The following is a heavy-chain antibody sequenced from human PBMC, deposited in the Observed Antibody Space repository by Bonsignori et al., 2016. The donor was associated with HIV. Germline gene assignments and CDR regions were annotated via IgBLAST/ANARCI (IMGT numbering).Heavy chain of an antibody. CDR3: ARATITMVRGPIPRYFDY. CDR1: GGSFSGYY. Sequence: SETLSLTCAVYGGSFSGYYWSWIRQPPGKGLEWIGEINHSGSTNYNPSLKSRVTISVDTSKNQFSLKLSSVTAADTAVYYCARATITMVRGPIPRYFDYWGQGTLVTVSS. D-gene: IGHD3-10*01. V-gene: IGHV4-34*01. CDR2: INHSGST. J-gene: IGHJ4*02.